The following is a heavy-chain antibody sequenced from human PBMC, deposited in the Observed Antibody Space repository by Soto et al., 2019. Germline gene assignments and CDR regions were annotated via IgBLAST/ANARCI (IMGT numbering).Heavy chain of an antibody. V-gene: IGHV3-43*01. Sequence: GGSLRLSCAASGFTFDDYTMHWVRQAPGKGLEWVSLISWDGGSTYYADSVKGRFTISRDNSKNSLYLQMNSLRTEDTALYYCAKDKSWFRGMDVWGQGTTVTVSS. J-gene: IGHJ6*02. CDR3: AKDKSWFRGMDV. CDR1: GFTFDDYT. CDR2: ISWDGGST. D-gene: IGHD6-13*01.